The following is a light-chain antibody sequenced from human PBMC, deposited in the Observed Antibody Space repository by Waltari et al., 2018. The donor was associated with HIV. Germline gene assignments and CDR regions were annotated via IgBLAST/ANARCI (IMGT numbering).Light chain of an antibody. V-gene: IGLV3-25*03. CDR2: RDK. CDR3: QSADSTGTYWV. J-gene: IGLJ3*02. Sequence: SYELTQPPSASVSPGQTARISCSGDALPTQYVFWYQQRPGQAPVLGIYRDKERPSGIPDRFSGSSAVTTVTLTSSGVQAEDEADYYCQSADSTGTYWVFGGGTKLTVL. CDR1: ALPTQY.